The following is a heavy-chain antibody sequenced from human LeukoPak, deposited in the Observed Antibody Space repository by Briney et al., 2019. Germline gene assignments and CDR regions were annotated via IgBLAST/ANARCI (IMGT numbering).Heavy chain of an antibody. Sequence: ASVKVSCKASGYTFTSNYIHWVRQAPGQGLEWMGWMNPNSGNTGYAQKFQGRVTMTRNTSISTAYMELSSLRSEDTAVYYCARATRSGYYPWDYYYYGMDVWGQGTTVTVSS. V-gene: IGHV1-8*02. J-gene: IGHJ6*02. CDR1: GYTFTSNY. CDR2: MNPNSGNT. D-gene: IGHD3-3*01. CDR3: ARATRSGYYPWDYYYYGMDV.